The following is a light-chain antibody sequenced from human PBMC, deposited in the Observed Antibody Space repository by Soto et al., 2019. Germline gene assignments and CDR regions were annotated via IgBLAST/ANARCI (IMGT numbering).Light chain of an antibody. V-gene: IGKV3-20*01. Sequence: EIVLTQSPGTLSLSQGERATLSCRASQSVSSDYLAWYQQKPGQAPRLLIFGASSRAKGIPDRFSGSGSGTDFTLTISRLEPEDFAVFYCQQYGGSPLTFGGGTKVDIK. CDR3: QQYGGSPLT. CDR2: GAS. CDR1: QSVSSDY. J-gene: IGKJ4*01.